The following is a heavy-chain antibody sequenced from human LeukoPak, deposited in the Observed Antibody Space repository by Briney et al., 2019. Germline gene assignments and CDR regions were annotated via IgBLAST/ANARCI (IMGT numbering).Heavy chain of an antibody. CDR1: GFTFSSYG. Sequence: GGSLRLSCAASGFTFSSYGMHWVRQAPGKGLEWVAVISYDGTDTYYADSMKGRFTISRDNSKNTLYLQMNSLRAEDTAVYYCAAHRYSGIYPYYFDYWGQGALVTVSS. CDR3: AAHRYSGIYPYYFDY. V-gene: IGHV3-30*03. CDR2: ISYDGTDT. D-gene: IGHD1-26*01. J-gene: IGHJ4*02.